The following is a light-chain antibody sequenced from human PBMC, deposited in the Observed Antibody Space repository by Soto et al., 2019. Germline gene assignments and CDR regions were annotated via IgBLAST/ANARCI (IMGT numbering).Light chain of an antibody. CDR2: GAS. Sequence: EIVWTQSPSTLSLSPGERATLSCRARQSVSSRYLSWYQQKPGQAPRLLIDGASRRATAVPDRCSGSGSTTDSTHTISRLDPDDFAVYYCQQYGSSSLTFGGGTKVEIK. CDR3: QQYGSSSLT. J-gene: IGKJ4*01. V-gene: IGKV3-20*01. CDR1: QSVSSRY.